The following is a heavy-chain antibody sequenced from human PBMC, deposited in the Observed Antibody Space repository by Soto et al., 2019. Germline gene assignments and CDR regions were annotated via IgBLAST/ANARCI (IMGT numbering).Heavy chain of an antibody. CDR2: FDPEDGET. J-gene: IGHJ5*02. V-gene: IGHV1-24*01. D-gene: IGHD3-10*01. CDR3: ATSSRVRKVPYNWFDP. Sequence: ASVKVSCKVSGYTLTELSMHWVRQAPGKGLEWMGGFDPEDGETIYAQKFQGRVTMTEDTSTDTAYMELSSLRSEDTAVYYCATSSRVRKVPYNWFDPWAREPRVTVSS. CDR1: GYTLTELS.